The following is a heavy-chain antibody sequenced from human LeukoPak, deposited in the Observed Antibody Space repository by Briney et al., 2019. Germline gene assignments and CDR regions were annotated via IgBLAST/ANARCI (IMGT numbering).Heavy chain of an antibody. CDR1: GYSISSGYY. CDR3: ARVHSVLLWFGELDFFAFDI. J-gene: IGHJ3*02. D-gene: IGHD3-10*01. Sequence: SETLSLTCTVSGYSISSGYYWGWIRQPPGQGLEWIGSIYHSGSTYYNPSLKSRVTISVDTSKNQFSLKLSSVTAADTAAYYCARVHSVLLWFGELDFFAFDIWGQGTMVTVSS. V-gene: IGHV4-38-2*02. CDR2: IYHSGST.